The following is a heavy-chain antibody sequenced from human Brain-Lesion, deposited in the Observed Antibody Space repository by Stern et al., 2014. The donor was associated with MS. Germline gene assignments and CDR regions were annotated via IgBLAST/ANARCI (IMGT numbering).Heavy chain of an antibody. CDR1: GGSISSGGYY. J-gene: IGHJ6*02. V-gene: IGHV4-61*02. CDR3: ARGRVVPGFQYYATDV. Sequence: QVQLVQSGPGLVKPSQTLSLSCTVSGGSISSGGYYWSWIRQPAGKGLEWIGRIFNSGSTSYTPSHKSRVTISIDTSKTQFSLRLNSMTAADTAVYYCARGRVVPGFQYYATDVWGQGTTVIVSS. D-gene: IGHD2-2*01. CDR2: IFNSGST.